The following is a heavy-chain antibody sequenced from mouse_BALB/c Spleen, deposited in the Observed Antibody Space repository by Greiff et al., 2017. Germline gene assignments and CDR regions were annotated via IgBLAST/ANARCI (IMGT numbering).Heavy chain of an antibody. J-gene: IGHJ3*01. CDR2: ISYSGST. CDR3: ARYDYDVTWFAY. V-gene: IGHV3-2*02. Sequence: EVQLQESGPGLVKPSQSLSLTCTVTGYSITSDYAWNWIRQFPGNKLEWMGYISYSGSTSYNPSLKSRISITRDTSKNQFFLQLNSVTTEDTATYYCARYDYDVTWFAYWGQGTLVTVSA. CDR1: GYSITSDYA. D-gene: IGHD2-4*01.